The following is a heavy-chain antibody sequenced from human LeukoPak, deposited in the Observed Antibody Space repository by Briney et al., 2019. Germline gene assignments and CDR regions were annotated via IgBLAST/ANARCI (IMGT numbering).Heavy chain of an antibody. V-gene: IGHV1-69*01. CDR2: IIPIFGTA. CDR1: GGTFSSYA. J-gene: IGHJ6*02. D-gene: IGHD6-19*01. Sequence: SVKVSCKASGGTFSSYAISWVRQAPGQGLEWMGGIIPIFGTANYAQTFQGRVTITADESTSTAYMELSSLRSEDTAVYYCARVPYSSVGVDYYYYYGMDVWGQGTTVTVS. CDR3: ARVPYSSVGVDYYYYYGMDV.